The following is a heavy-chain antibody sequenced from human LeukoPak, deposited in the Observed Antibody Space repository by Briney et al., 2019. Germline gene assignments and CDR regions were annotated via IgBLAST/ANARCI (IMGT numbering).Heavy chain of an antibody. D-gene: IGHD5-18*01. Sequence: SVKVSCKASGYTFINYGVTWVRQAPGQGLEWMGGIIPIFGTANYAQKFQGRVTITADESTSTAYMELSSLRSEDTAVYYCARERGSYGPTTYFDYWGQGTLVTVSS. CDR1: GYTFINYG. V-gene: IGHV1-69*13. CDR3: ARERGSYGPTTYFDY. CDR2: IIPIFGTA. J-gene: IGHJ4*02.